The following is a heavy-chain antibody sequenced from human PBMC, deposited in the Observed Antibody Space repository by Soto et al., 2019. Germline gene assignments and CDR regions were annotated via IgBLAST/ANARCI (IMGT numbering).Heavy chain of an antibody. J-gene: IGHJ5*02. CDR3: ALIKDCSRTDCYLASFDP. D-gene: IGHD2-2*01. CDR1: GISLRNGRLG. Sequence: QVTLKESGPVMVKPTETLTLTCTVSGISLRNGRLGVSWIRQSPGKALEWLAHTFSNDEKSYSTSLKSRLTISKDTSKSQVVLTMTNVDPVDSATYFCALIKDCSRTDCYLASFDPWGQGTLVTVSS. CDR2: TFSNDEK. V-gene: IGHV2-26*01.